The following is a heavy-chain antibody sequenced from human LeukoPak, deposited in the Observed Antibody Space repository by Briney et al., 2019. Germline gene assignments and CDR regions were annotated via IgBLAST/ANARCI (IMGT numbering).Heavy chain of an antibody. J-gene: IGHJ3*02. CDR2: ISSSSSYI. CDR3: ARTYCRGGSCYSGDAFDI. Sequence: MPGGSLRLSCAASGFTFSSYSMNWVRQAPGKGLEWVSSISSSSSYIYYADSVKGRFTISRDNAKSSLYLQMNSLRAEDTAVYYCARTYCRGGSCYSGDAFDIWGQGTMVTVSS. CDR1: GFTFSSYS. D-gene: IGHD2-15*01. V-gene: IGHV3-21*01.